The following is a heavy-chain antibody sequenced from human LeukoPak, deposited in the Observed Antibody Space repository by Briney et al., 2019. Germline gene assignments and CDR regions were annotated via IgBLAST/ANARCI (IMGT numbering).Heavy chain of an antibody. V-gene: IGHV4-39*07. CDR1: GGSISSSSYY. CDR3: ARASSKSGTGNAFDI. Sequence: PSETLSLTCTVSGGSISSSSYYWGWIRQPPGKGLEWIGSIYYSGSTYYNPSLKSRVTMSVDTSKNQFSLKLSSVTAADTAVYYCARASSKSGTGNAFDIWGQGTMVTVSS. J-gene: IGHJ3*02. CDR2: IYYSGST. D-gene: IGHD6-6*01.